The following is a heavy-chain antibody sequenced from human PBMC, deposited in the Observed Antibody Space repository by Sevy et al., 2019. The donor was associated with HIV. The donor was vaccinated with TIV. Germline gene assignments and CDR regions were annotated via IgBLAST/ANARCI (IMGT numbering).Heavy chain of an antibody. V-gene: IGHV3-30-3*01. Sequence: GGSLRLSCAASGLTFSSYAMHWIRQAPGKGLEWVALISYDGSNKYYADSVKGRFTISRDNSKNTLYLQMNSLRAEETAVYYCARGRVGGTKPYCSGGSCYYPAAFDIWGQWTMVTVSS. CDR2: ISYDGSNK. CDR1: GLTFSSYA. D-gene: IGHD2-15*01. J-gene: IGHJ3*02. CDR3: ARGRVGGTKPYCSGGSCYYPAAFDI.